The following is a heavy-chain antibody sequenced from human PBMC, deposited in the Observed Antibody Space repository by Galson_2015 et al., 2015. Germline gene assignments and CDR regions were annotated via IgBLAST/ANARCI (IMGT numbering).Heavy chain of an antibody. CDR3: ARDLVYYYDRKDEFEI. V-gene: IGHV3-48*03. Sequence: SLRLSCAASGFTFSSYEMNWVRQAPGKGLEWVSYISSSGSTIYYADSVKGRFTISRDNAKNSLYLQMNSLRAEDTAVYYCARDLVYYYDRKDEFEIWGQGTMVTVSA. CDR1: GFTFSSYE. J-gene: IGHJ3*02. D-gene: IGHD3-22*01. CDR2: ISSSGSTI.